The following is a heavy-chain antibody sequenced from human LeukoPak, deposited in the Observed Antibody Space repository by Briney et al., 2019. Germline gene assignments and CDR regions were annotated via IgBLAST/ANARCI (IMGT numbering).Heavy chain of an antibody. CDR2: TDYRGYT. D-gene: IGHD3-9*01. CDR1: GGSISGYY. V-gene: IGHV4-59*12. J-gene: IGHJ4*02. Sequence: SETLSLTCAVSGGSISGYYWTWIRQPPGRGPEWISYTDYRGYTNYNTSLQSRAAVSIDTPKSQFSLRLSSVTTADTAVYYCAGGGPAPRPDTGYYFYWGQGSLVTASS. CDR3: AGGGPAPRPDTGYYFY.